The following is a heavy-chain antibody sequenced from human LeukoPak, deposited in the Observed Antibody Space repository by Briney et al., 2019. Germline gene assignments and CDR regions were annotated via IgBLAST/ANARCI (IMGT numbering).Heavy chain of an antibody. CDR2: MNPINGNT. D-gene: IGHD3-10*01. Sequence: ASVQVSCEASGFTLTNYDINWVRQAPGQGLEWMGWMNPINGNTGYARKFQGRVTMTRDTSISTAYMELRSLTSEDTAIYYCVRDGEGVAISVNFWFDPWGQGTLVTVSS. J-gene: IGHJ5*02. V-gene: IGHV1-8*01. CDR1: GFTLTNYD. CDR3: VRDGEGVAISVNFWFDP.